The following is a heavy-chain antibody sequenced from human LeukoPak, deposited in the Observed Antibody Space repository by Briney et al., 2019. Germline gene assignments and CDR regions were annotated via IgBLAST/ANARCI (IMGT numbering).Heavy chain of an antibody. V-gene: IGHV4-39*01. D-gene: IGHD5-18*01. Sequence: SETLSLTCTVSGDSISSRTYCWGWIRQPPGKGLEWIGSIYYSGTTYYNPSLKSRVTISVDTSINQFSLKLTSVTAADRAVYYCSRKPLGYRDDAFDIWGQGTVVTVSS. CDR1: GDSISSRTYC. CDR3: SRKPLGYRDDAFDI. CDR2: IYYSGTT. J-gene: IGHJ3*02.